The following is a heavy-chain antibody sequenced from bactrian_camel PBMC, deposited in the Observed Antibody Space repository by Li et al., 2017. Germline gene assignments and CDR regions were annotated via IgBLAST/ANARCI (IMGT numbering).Heavy chain of an antibody. D-gene: IGHD2*01. V-gene: IGHV3S53*01. CDR1: GTKYGSYC. Sequence: HVQLVESGGGSVQAGGSLRLSCAVSGTKYGSYCMGWFRQAPGKEREGVAFIENNGSTRYADSVKGRFTVSRDNAKNTVYLQMNSLKSDDTARYYCARGRLWFEYWGQGTQVTVS. CDR2: IENNGST. J-gene: IGHJ4*01. CDR3: ARGRLWFEY.